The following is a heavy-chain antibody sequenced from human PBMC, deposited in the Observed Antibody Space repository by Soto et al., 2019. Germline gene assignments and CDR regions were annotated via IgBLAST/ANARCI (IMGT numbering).Heavy chain of an antibody. D-gene: IGHD6-25*01. CDR3: ARDLGVTATGPSLDS. CDR1: GFSFSISP. J-gene: IGHJ4*02. V-gene: IGHV3-30-3*01. Sequence: GGSLRLSCAASGFSFSISPMHWVRQAPGKGPEWVALISYDGTNKFYADSVKGRFTISRDNSKSTLYLQVDRLRAEDTAVYYCARDLGVTATGPSLDSWGQGAQVTVSS. CDR2: ISYDGTNK.